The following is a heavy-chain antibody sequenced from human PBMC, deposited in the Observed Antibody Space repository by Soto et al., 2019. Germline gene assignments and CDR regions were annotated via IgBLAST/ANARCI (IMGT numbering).Heavy chain of an antibody. CDR2: ISSSSSYI. V-gene: IGHV3-21*01. J-gene: IGHJ6*02. CDR3: ARTRGDYYGMDV. CDR1: GFTFSSYN. D-gene: IGHD3-10*01. Sequence: EVQLVESGGGLVKPGGSLRLSCAASGFTFSSYNMNWVRQAPGKGLEWVSYISSSSSYIYYADSVQGRFTISRDNAKNSLYLQTNSLRAEDTAVYYCARTRGDYYGMDVWGQGTTVTVSS.